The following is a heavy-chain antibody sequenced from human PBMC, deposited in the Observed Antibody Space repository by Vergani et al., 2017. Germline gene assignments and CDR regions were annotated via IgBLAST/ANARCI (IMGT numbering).Heavy chain of an antibody. V-gene: IGHV4-61*02. J-gene: IGHJ6*02. D-gene: IGHD3-10*01. CDR2: IYTSGST. Sequence: QVQLQESGPGLVKPSQTLSLTCTVSGGSISSGSYYWSWIRQPAGKGLEWIGRIYTSGSTNYNPSLKSRVTISVDTSKNQFSLKLSSVTAADTAVYYCAGDRGDMDVWGQGTTVTVSS. CDR3: AGDRGDMDV. CDR1: GGSISSGSYY.